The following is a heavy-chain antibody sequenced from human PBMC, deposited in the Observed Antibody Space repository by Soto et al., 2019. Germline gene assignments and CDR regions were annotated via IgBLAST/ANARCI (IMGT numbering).Heavy chain of an antibody. Sequence: RASVKVSCKASGYTFTSYGISWVRQAPGQGLEWMGWISAYNGSTNYAQKLQGRVTMTTDTSTRTAYMELRSLRSDDTAVYYCARNSAVGYDYFDYWGQGTLVTVSS. CDR3: ARNSAVGYDYFDY. CDR2: ISAYNGST. D-gene: IGHD5-12*01. CDR1: GYTFTSYG. V-gene: IGHV1-18*04. J-gene: IGHJ4*02.